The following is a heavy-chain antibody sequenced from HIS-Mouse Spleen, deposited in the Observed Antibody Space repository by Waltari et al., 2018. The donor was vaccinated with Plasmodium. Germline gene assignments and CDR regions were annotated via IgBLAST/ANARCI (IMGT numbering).Heavy chain of an antibody. D-gene: IGHD5-12*01. J-gene: IGHJ3*02. CDR3: AKDQRGYSGYDAFDI. Sequence: QVQLVESGGGVVQPGRSLRLSCAASGFTFRSYCMHWVRQAPGKGVEWVAGISYDGNNKYYADSVKGRFTISIDNSKNTLYLQMNSLRAEDTAVYYCAKDQRGYSGYDAFDIWGQGTMVTVSS. CDR1: GFTFRSYC. CDR2: ISYDGNNK. V-gene: IGHV3-30*18.